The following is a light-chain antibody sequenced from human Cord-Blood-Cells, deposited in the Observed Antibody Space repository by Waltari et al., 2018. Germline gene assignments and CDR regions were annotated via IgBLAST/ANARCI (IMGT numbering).Light chain of an antibody. CDR2: EGS. V-gene: IGLV2-23*01. CDR1: SSDVGSYNF. CDR3: CSYAGSSTWV. J-gene: IGLJ3*02. Sequence: QSALTQPASVSGSPGQSITIPCTGPSSDVGSYNFVSWYQQHPGKAPKLMIYEGSKRPSGVSNRFSGSKSGNTASLTISGLQAEDEADYYCCSYAGSSTWVFGGGTKLTVL.